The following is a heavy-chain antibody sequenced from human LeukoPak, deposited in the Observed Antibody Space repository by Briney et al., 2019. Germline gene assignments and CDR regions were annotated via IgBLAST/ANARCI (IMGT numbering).Heavy chain of an antibody. D-gene: IGHD5-12*01. CDR3: ARGYVYWFDP. J-gene: IGHJ5*02. CDR2: TYYRSKWYN. V-gene: IGHV6-1*01. Sequence: SQTLSLTCAISGDTVSNKRSAWNWIRQSPSRGLEWLGRTYYRSKWYNDYAVSVKSRITINPDTSKNQFSLQLNSVSPEDTAVYYCARGYVYWFDPWGQGTLVTVSS. CDR1: GDTVSNKRSA.